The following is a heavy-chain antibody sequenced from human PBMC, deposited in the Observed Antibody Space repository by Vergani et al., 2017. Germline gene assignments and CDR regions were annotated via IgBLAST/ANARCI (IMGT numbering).Heavy chain of an antibody. Sequence: QVQLQESGPGLVKPSETLSLTCTVSGGSISSYYWSWIRQPAGKGLEWIGRIYTSGSTNYNPSLKSRVTMSVDTSKNQFSLKLSSVTAADTAVYYCARSVSVSDSSRCLEWLPDYYYYYMDVWGKGTTVTVSS. J-gene: IGHJ6*03. CDR2: IYTSGST. CDR1: GGSISSYY. CDR3: ARSVSVSDSSRCLEWLPDYYYYYMDV. D-gene: IGHD3-3*01. V-gene: IGHV4-4*07.